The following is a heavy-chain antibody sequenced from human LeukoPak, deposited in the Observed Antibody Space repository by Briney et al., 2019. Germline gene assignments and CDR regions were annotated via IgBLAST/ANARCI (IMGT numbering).Heavy chain of an antibody. CDR1: GYSFTSYW. J-gene: IGHJ4*02. Sequence: GESLRISCQGSGYSFTSYWIGWVRQMPGKGLEWMGIIYPGDSDTRYSPSFQGQVTISADKSISTAYLQWSSLKASDTAMYYCARATTLGGYYYDSSGYYFFDYWGQGTLVTVSS. D-gene: IGHD3-22*01. CDR3: ARATTLGGYYYDSSGYYFFDY. CDR2: IYPGDSDT. V-gene: IGHV5-51*01.